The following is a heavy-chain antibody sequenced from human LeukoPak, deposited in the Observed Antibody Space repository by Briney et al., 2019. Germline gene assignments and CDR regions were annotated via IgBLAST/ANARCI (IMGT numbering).Heavy chain of an antibody. V-gene: IGHV7-4-1*02. Sequence: ASVKVSCKASGGTFISYAMNWVRQAPGQGLEWMGWINTNTGNPTYAQGFTGRFVFSLDTSVSTAYLQISSLKAEDTAVYYCARDSRDYYDFWSGYSRELDYWGQGTLVTVSS. J-gene: IGHJ4*02. CDR1: GGTFISYA. CDR2: INTNTGNP. D-gene: IGHD3-3*01. CDR3: ARDSRDYYDFWSGYSRELDY.